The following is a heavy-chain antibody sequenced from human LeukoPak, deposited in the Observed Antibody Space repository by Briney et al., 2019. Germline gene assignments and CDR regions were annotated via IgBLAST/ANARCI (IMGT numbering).Heavy chain of an antibody. CDR2: ISSSGSTI. Sequence: GGSLRLSCAASGFTFSSYGMYWVRQAPGKGLEWVSYISSSGSTIYYADSVKGRFTISRDNAKNSLYLQMNSLRAEDTAVYYCARETPRDAFDIWGQGTMVTVSS. CDR1: GFTFSSYG. CDR3: ARETPRDAFDI. V-gene: IGHV3-48*04. J-gene: IGHJ3*02.